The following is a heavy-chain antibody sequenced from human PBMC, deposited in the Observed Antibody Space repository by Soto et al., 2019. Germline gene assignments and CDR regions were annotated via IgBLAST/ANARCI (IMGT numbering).Heavy chain of an antibody. J-gene: IGHJ4*02. D-gene: IGHD2-2*01. V-gene: IGHV3-23*01. CDR1: GFTFSSYA. Sequence: GGSLRLSCEASGFTFSSYAMSWVRQAPGKGLEWVSGISGSGGSTYYAESVKGRFTISRDNSKNTLYLQMNSLRAEDTAIYYCAKHNVGSSSSSTCLGLDYWGQGTLVTVSS. CDR2: ISGSGGST. CDR3: AKHNVGSSSSSTCLGLDY.